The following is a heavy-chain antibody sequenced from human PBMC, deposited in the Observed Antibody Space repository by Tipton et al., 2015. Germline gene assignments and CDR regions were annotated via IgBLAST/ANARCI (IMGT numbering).Heavy chain of an antibody. CDR2: ISHSGNT. V-gene: IGHV4-38-2*01. J-gene: IGHJ4*02. Sequence: TLSLTCAVSAYSISSDYYWGWIRQPSGKGLEWIGSISHSGNTYYNPSLKSRVTMSRDTSKNQLSLKLTSVTAADTAVYYCACQDYDSLTRDYQTIDYWGQGTLVTVSS. CDR1: AYSISSDYY. CDR3: ACQDYDSLTRDYQTIDY. D-gene: IGHD3-9*01.